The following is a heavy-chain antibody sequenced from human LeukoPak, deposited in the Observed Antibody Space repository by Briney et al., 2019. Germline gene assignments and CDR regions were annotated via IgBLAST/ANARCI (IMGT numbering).Heavy chain of an antibody. CDR2: IKKDGSEK. Sequence: GGSLRLSCAASGFTFSSYWMSWVRQAPGKGLEWVPKIKKDGSEKYYVDSVKGRFTISRDNAKNSLYLQMNSLRAEDTAVYYCARDLMLVATIGWFDPWGQGTLVTVSS. CDR1: GFTFSSYW. D-gene: IGHD5-12*01. V-gene: IGHV3-7*01. CDR3: ARDLMLVATIGWFDP. J-gene: IGHJ5*02.